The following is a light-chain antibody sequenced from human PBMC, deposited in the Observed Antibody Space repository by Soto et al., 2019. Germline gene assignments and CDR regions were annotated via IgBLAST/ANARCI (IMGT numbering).Light chain of an antibody. V-gene: IGKV1-5*01. J-gene: IGKJ1*01. CDR1: QTISSW. Sequence: DIQMTQSPSTLPASVGDRVTITCRASQTISSWLAWYQQKPGKAPDLLISDVSSLERGVASRFSGSGSGTEFTLTISSMQPDDFATYYCQQYHGYSRTFGQGTKVDIK. CDR3: QQYHGYSRT. CDR2: DVS.